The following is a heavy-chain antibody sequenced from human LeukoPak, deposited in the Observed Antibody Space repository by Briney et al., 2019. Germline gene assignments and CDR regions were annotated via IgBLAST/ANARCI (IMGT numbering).Heavy chain of an antibody. Sequence: GGSLRLSCAASGFTFSGSALHWVRQAPGKGLEWVANIKQDGSEKYYVDSVKGRFTISRDNAKNSPYLQMNSLRAEDTAVYYCVGHSDYWGQGTLVTVSS. CDR3: VGHSDY. CDR2: IKQDGSEK. CDR1: GFTFSGSA. J-gene: IGHJ4*02. D-gene: IGHD3-16*01. V-gene: IGHV3-7*01.